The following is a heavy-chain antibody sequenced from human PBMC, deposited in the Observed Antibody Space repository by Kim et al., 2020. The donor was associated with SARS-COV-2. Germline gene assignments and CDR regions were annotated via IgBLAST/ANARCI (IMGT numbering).Heavy chain of an antibody. CDR2: INHGGST. CDR3: VRDAARDRITGTCNFDI. J-gene: IGHJ3*02. CDR1: GGSFSGYY. V-gene: IGHV4-34*01. D-gene: IGHD1-7*01. Sequence: SETLSLTCAVYGGSFSGYYWSWIRRPPGKGLEWIGEINHGGSTNYNPSLKSRVTVSVDTSKNQFSLRLNSVTAADTAVYYCVRDAARDRITGTCNFDI.